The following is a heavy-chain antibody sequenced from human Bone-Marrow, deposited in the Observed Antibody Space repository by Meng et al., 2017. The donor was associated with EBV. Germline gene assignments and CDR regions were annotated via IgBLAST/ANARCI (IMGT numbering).Heavy chain of an antibody. Sequence: QVQLLQAAAEVKKPGSSVKVSCKASGGNFRISAISWLRQAPGQGLEWMGGFLPILGAPNYAQRFQDRVPITADESTSTGYMELSSLRSDDTAVYYCARESGRGYSSDYWGQGTLVTVSS. V-gene: IGHV1-69*01. CDR3: ARESGRGYSSDY. CDR2: FLPILGAP. J-gene: IGHJ4*02. D-gene: IGHD5-18*01. CDR1: GGNFRISA.